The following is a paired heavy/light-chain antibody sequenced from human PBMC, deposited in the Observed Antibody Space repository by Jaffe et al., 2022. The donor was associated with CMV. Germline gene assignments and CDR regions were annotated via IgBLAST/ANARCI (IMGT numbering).Heavy chain of an antibody. J-gene: IGHJ4*02. CDR2: IYGSGTT. CDR1: GFIVTSNS. Sequence: EVQLVESGGGLVQPGGSLRLSCAASGFIVTSNSMSWVRQAPGKGPEWVSVIYGSGTTYYAGSVKGRFTISRDDSKSTLYLQMNSLRAEDTAVYYCVRHDISGYYFDYWGQGSQVTVSS. CDR3: VRHDISGYYFDY. D-gene: IGHD3-22*01. V-gene: IGHV3-66*04.
Light chain of an antibody. CDR2: GAS. J-gene: IGKJ4*01. CDR1: QTVNRY. CDR3: QQRNTWPGT. Sequence: IVLTQSPATLSLSPGERATLSCRASQTVNRYLAWYQQKPGQAPRLLIYGASDRATGIPARFSGSGSGTDFTLTISSLEPEDFAVYYCQQRNTWPGTFGGGTKVEI. V-gene: IGKV3-11*01.